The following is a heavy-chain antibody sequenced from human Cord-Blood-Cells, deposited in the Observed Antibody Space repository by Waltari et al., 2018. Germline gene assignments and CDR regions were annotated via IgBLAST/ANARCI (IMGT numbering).Heavy chain of an antibody. Sequence: QLQLQESGPGLVKPSETLSLPCPVSGGSISSSSYYWGWIRQPPGKGLEWIGSIYYSGSPYYNPSLKSRVTISVDTSKNQFSLKLSSVTAADTAVYYCARRERSGYDYWYFDLWGRGTLVTVSS. V-gene: IGHV4-39*01. J-gene: IGHJ2*01. CDR3: ARRERSGYDYWYFDL. CDR1: GGSISSSSYY. D-gene: IGHD5-12*01. CDR2: IYYSGSP.